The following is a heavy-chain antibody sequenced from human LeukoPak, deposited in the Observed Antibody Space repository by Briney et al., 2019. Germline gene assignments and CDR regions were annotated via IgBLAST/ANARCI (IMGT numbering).Heavy chain of an antibody. V-gene: IGHV2-5*02. CDR1: GLSLSTSGVG. J-gene: IGHJ4*02. D-gene: IGHD6-19*01. CDR2: IYWDDDK. CDR3: AHRPIAVAVRAFDY. Sequence: SGPTLVKPTQTLTLTCTFSGLSLSTSGVGVGWIRQPPGKALEWLALIYWDDDKRYSPSLKSRLTITKDTSKNQVVLTMTNMDPVDTATYYCAHRPIAVAVRAFDYWGQGTLVTVSS.